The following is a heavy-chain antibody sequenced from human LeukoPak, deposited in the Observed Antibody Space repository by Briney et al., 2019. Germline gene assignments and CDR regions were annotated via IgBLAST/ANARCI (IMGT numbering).Heavy chain of an antibody. Sequence: GGSLRLSCAVSGFTVSSNYMSWVRQAPGKGLEWVSVIYSGRSTHYADSVKGRFTISRHHARNTLYLQMNSLRVEDTTVYYCARDLYYYDSSGYPIIRGQGTLVTVSS. J-gene: IGHJ4*02. D-gene: IGHD3-22*01. CDR2: IYSGRST. CDR1: GFTVSSNY. V-gene: IGHV3-53*04. CDR3: ARDLYYYDSSGYPII.